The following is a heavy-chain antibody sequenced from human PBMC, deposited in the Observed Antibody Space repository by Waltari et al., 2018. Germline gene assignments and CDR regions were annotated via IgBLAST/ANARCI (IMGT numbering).Heavy chain of an antibody. V-gene: IGHV1-69*11. J-gene: IGHJ4*02. CDR3: ASGGVVIATLFD. Sequence: QVQLVQSGAEVKQPGASVKVCCKASGGTFISYAISWVRQAPGQGRGWRGGSIPLRGRANSAQNFQGRVTITADESTSKAYMELSSLRSEATAVYYCASGGVVIATLFDWGQGTRVTVSS. CDR1: GGTFISYA. CDR2: SIPLRGRA. D-gene: IGHD2-21*01.